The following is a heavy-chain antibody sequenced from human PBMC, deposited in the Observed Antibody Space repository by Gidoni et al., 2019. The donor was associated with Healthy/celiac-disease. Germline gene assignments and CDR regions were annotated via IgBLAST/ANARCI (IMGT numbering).Heavy chain of an antibody. Sequence: EVQLLESGGGLVQPGGSLRLSWAASGLTFSSYAMSWVRQAPGKGLEWGSAISGSGGSTYYADSVKGRFTISRYNSKNTLYLQMNSLRAEDTAVYYCVGWIAGGGYDYWGQGTLVTVSS. J-gene: IGHJ4*02. D-gene: IGHD5-12*01. CDR1: GLTFSSYA. V-gene: IGHV3-23*01. CDR3: VGWIAGGGYDY. CDR2: ISGSGGST.